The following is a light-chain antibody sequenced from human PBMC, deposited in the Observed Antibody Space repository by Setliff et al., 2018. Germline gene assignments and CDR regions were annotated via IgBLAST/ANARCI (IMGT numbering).Light chain of an antibody. CDR2: ATS. CDR3: QHYPTPLPYT. CDR1: QSVSNYF. Sequence: EIVLTQSPGTLSLSPGEGATLSCRASQSVSNYFLAWYQHRPGQAPRLLIFATSIRATGIPDRFSGSGSGTDFTLTISRLEPEDFAVYYCQHYPTPLPYTFGQGTKVDIK. V-gene: IGKV3-20*01. J-gene: IGKJ2*01.